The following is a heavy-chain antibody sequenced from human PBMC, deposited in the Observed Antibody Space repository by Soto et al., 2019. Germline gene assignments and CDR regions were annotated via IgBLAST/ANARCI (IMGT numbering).Heavy chain of an antibody. Sequence: GGSLTLSCAASGFSASSHWVSWVRQAPGKGREWVANIKKDGSEKYYVDSVKGRFTTSRDNAKNSLYLQMNSLRAEDTAVYYCARDAKLELLNYYYYGMDVWGQGTTVTVSS. V-gene: IGHV3-7*01. CDR3: ARDAKLELLNYYYYGMDV. CDR1: GFSASSHW. J-gene: IGHJ6*02. D-gene: IGHD1-7*01. CDR2: IKKDGSEK.